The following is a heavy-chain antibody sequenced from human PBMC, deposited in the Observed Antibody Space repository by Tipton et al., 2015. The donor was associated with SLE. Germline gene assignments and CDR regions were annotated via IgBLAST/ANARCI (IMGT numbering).Heavy chain of an antibody. V-gene: IGHV4-59*08. CDR1: GGSISSYY. J-gene: IGHJ3*02. CDR2: IYYSGGT. CDR3: ARNYYDSSGYYDDAFDI. D-gene: IGHD3-22*01. Sequence: TLSLTCTVSGGSISSYYWSWIRQPPGKGLEWIGYIYYSGGTNYNPYLKSRVTIPVDRSKNQFSLKLSSVTAADTAVYYCARNYYDSSGYYDDAFDIWGQGTMVTVSS.